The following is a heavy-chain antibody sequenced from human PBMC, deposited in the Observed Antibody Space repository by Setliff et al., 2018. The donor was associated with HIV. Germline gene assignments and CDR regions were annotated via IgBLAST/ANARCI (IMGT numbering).Heavy chain of an antibody. Sequence: SETLSLTCTVSGGSVSNSSYYWGWIRQPPGKGLEWIGSIYYSGSTYYNPSLKSRVTISLDASKNKISLKLTSVTSADTAVYYCAREGDGIDFWGQGTLVTVSS. CDR1: GGSVSNSSYY. CDR3: AREGDGIDF. D-gene: IGHD2-21*02. V-gene: IGHV4-39*02. J-gene: IGHJ4*02. CDR2: IYYSGST.